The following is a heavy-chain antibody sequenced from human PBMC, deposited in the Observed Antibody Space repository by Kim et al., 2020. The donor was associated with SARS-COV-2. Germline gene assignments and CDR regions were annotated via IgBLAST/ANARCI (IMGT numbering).Heavy chain of an antibody. J-gene: IGHJ5*02. Sequence: SETLSLTCAVSGGSFSSYSYYWVRNRQRKGKGLVWIGSNYDSSSTYPNPSRRSRVTISVDTYKNPFSLKLSPATAAATAEYYGGGLAGAFPVRVNWFDH. CDR2: NYDSSST. V-gene: IGHV4-39*01. D-gene: IGHD2-8*02. CDR1: GGSFSSYSYY. CDR3: GGLAGAFPVRVNWFDH.